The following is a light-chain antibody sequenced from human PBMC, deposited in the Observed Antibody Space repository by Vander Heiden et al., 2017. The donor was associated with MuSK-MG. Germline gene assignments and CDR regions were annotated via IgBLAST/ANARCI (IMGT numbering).Light chain of an antibody. CDR1: AMPKRF. Sequence: SYELTQPPSVSVSPGQTARITCSGEAMPKRFAYWFQQKSGRAPVLVIHDDDKRPSGIPDRFSGSTSGTAAKLTITGAQLEDEGDYYCSSDAPTRKNNVFGRGTMLTVL. J-gene: IGLJ1*01. CDR3: SSDAPTRKNNV. V-gene: IGLV3-10*01. CDR2: DDD.